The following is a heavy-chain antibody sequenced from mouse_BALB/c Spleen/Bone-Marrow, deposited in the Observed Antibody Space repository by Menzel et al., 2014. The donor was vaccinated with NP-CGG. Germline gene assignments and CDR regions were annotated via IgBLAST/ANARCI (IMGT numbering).Heavy chain of an antibody. D-gene: IGHD4-1*01. CDR1: GFNIKDTY. V-gene: IGHV14-3*02. Sequence: VQLQQSGAELVKPGASVKLSCTASGFNIKDTYMHWVKQRPEQGLEWIGRIDPANGNTKYDPKFQGKATITADTSSNTAYLQLSSPTSGDTAVYYCARWGKLGRGYFDVWGAGTTVTVSS. CDR3: ARWGKLGRGYFDV. J-gene: IGHJ1*01. CDR2: IDPANGNT.